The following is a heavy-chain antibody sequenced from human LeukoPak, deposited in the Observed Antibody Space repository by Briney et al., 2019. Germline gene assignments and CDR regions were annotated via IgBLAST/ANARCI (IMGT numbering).Heavy chain of an antibody. J-gene: IGHJ3*02. Sequence: GESLKISCKGSGYTFISNWICWVRQMPGKGLEWMGIIDPGDSDTRYSPSFQGQVTISADKSISTAYLQWSSLRASDTAMYYCAKFHYYYGSGIFDAFDIWGQGTMVTVSS. CDR3: AKFHYYYGSGIFDAFDI. CDR1: GYTFISNW. V-gene: IGHV5-51*01. D-gene: IGHD3-10*01. CDR2: IDPGDSDT.